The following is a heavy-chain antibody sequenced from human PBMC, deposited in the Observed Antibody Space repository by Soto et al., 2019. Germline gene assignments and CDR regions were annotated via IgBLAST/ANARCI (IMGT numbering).Heavy chain of an antibody. CDR1: GGSFSGYY. J-gene: IGHJ4*02. Sequence: QVQLQQWGAGLLKPSETLSLTCAVYGGSFSGYYWSWIRQPPGKGLQWIGEINHSGNTNHNPSLKSRVTISVDTSKNQLSLKLSSVTAADTAVYYCARVRIPGGDYYFDYWGQGTLVSVSS. CDR3: ARVRIPGGDYYFDY. V-gene: IGHV4-34*01. D-gene: IGHD4-17*01. CDR2: INHSGNT.